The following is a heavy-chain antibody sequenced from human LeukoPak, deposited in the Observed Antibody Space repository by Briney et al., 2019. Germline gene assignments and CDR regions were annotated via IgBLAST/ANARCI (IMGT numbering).Heavy chain of an antibody. D-gene: IGHD3-3*01. CDR3: ARAMPYYDFWSGP. Sequence: GGSLRLSCAASGFTFSSYATSWVRQAPGKGLEWVSTISGSGGSTFHADSVKGRFTISRDNSKNTLYLQMNSLRAEDTALYYCARAMPYYDFWSGPWGQGTLVTVSS. CDR1: GFTFSSYA. V-gene: IGHV3-23*01. J-gene: IGHJ5*02. CDR2: ISGSGGST.